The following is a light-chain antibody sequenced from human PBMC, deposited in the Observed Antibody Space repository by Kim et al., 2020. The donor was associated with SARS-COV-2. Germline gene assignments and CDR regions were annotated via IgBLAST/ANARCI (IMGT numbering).Light chain of an antibody. CDR2: DAS. J-gene: IGKJ2*02. CDR1: QSVSSY. Sequence: LSPGERAPLSGRASQSVSSYLARYHQRAGQAPRLLIYDASKGATGIPARFSGSGSGTDFTLTISSLEPEDIAVYYSQRRNNWPRRTFGEGTKLEI. CDR3: QRRNNWPRRT. V-gene: IGKV3-11*01.